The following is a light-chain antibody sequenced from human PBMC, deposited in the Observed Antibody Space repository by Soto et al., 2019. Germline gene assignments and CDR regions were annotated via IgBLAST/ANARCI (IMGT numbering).Light chain of an antibody. V-gene: IGKV3D-15*01. Sequence: DIVLTQSPGTLSLSPGERATLSCRASQSVGSSHLAWYQQKPGQAPRLVIYGASNRATGIPDRFSGSGSGTEFTLTINSLQSEDFAVYYCQQYNKWPLTFGPGTKVDIK. CDR2: GAS. CDR3: QQYNKWPLT. J-gene: IGKJ3*01. CDR1: QSVGSSH.